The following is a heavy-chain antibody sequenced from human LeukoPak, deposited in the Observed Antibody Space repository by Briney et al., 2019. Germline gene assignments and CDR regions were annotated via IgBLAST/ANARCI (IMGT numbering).Heavy chain of an antibody. Sequence: TGGSLRLSCAASGFTFRSYWMHWVRQAPGKRLEWVSRVTRDGSFTNYADSVKGRFTISRDNAKNTLYLQMSSLRAEDTAVYFCVRDGDDFNFDYRGQGSLVTVSS. J-gene: IGHJ4*02. CDR1: GFTFRSYW. D-gene: IGHD5-24*01. CDR2: VTRDGSFT. CDR3: VRDGDDFNFDY. V-gene: IGHV3-74*01.